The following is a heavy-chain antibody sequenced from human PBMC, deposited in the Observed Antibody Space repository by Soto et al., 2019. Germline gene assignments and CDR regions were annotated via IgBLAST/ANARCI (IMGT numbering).Heavy chain of an antibody. J-gene: IGHJ4*02. V-gene: IGHV1-18*04. D-gene: IGHD6-13*01. CDR2: IRPYNGDT. CDR3: ARKGVTSSWYGGGHDY. Sequence: QVQLVQSGAEVKQPGASVKVSCKASGYPFTSFGISWVRQAPGQGLEWMGWIRPYNGDTNSAQNLQGRVTMTTDTPTSTAYMELRSLRSDDTAVYYCARKGVTSSWYGGGHDYWAQGTLVTVSS. CDR1: GYPFTSFG.